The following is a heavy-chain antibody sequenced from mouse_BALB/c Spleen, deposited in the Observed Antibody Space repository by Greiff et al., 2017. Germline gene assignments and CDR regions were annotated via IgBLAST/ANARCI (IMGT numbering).Heavy chain of an antibody. CDR1: GFTFSSYA. V-gene: IGHV5-9-4*01. J-gene: IGHJ4*01. CDR3: ARGGYDYAMDY. D-gene: IGHD2-2*01. Sequence: EVQVVESGGGLVKPGGSLKLSCAASGFTFSSYAMSWVRQSPEKRLEWVAEISSGGSYTYYPDTVTGRFTISRDNAKNTLYLEMSSLRSEDTAMYYCARGGYDYAMDYWGQGTSVTVSS. CDR2: ISSGGSYT.